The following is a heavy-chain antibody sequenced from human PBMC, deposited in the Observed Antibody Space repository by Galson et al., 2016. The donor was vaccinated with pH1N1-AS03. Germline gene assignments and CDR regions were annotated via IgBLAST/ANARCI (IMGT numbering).Heavy chain of an antibody. CDR1: GFTFDAYA. V-gene: IGHV3-9*01. CDR2: IDRNSGTI. CDR3: AKSPGYCSAGSCSDQGYFDY. Sequence: SLRLSCAGSGFTFDAYAMHWVRQGPGKGLEWVSGIDRNSGTIGYTDSVKGRFTISRDNAKNSLYLEMNSLRAEDTALNYCAKSPGYCSAGSCSDQGYFDYWGQGTLVTVSS. J-gene: IGHJ4*02. D-gene: IGHD2-15*01.